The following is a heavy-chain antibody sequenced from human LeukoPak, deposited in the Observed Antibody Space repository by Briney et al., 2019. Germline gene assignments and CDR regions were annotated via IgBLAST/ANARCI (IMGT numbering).Heavy chain of an antibody. CDR2: IIPIFGTA. V-gene: IGHV1-69*06. D-gene: IGHD4-17*01. CDR3: ARVPPDYNDLHDALDL. Sequence: GASVKVSCKASGGTFSSYAISWVRQAPGQGLEWMGGIIPIFGTANYAQKFQGRVTITADKSTSTAYMELSSLRSEDTAVYYCARVPPDYNDLHDALDLWGQGTVVTVSS. CDR1: GGTFSSYA. J-gene: IGHJ3*01.